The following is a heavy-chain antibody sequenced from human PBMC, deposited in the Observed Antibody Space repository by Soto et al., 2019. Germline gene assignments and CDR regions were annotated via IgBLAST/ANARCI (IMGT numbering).Heavy chain of an antibody. D-gene: IGHD3-10*01. CDR3: ARAGATRGSYYLDY. V-gene: IGHV1-46*04. CDR2: IDLSGGSA. Sequence: VQLVQSGADMKKPGASVKVSCKASGYNFISYYIHWVRQAPGQGLEWVGVIDLSGGSARYAQNLQGRVTMTRDTSARTVSMEVSSLKSEDAAVYYCARAGATRGSYYLDYWGQGTLVTVSS. J-gene: IGHJ4*02. CDR1: GYNFISYY.